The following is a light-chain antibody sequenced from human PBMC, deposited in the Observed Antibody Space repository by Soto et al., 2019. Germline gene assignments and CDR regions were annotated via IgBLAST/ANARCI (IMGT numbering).Light chain of an antibody. CDR1: QSVSSY. J-gene: IGKJ4*01. Sequence: EIVLTQSPATLSLSPGERAALSCRASQSVSSYLAWYQQKPGQAPRLLIYDASKVAPGIPARFTGSGSGTDFTLTISSLEPEDFAVYFCQQRSNWPSTFGGGTKVEI. CDR2: DAS. CDR3: QQRSNWPST. V-gene: IGKV3-11*01.